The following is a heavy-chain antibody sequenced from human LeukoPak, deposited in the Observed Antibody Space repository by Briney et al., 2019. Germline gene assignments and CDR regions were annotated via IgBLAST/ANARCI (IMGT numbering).Heavy chain of an antibody. V-gene: IGHV3-49*04. CDR1: GFTFGDYA. J-gene: IGHJ6*02. CDR2: IRSKAYGGTT. Sequence: GGSLRLSCTASGFTFGDYAMNWVRQAPGKGLEWVGFIRSKAYGGTTEYAASVKGRFTISRDDSKSIAYLQMNSLKTEDTAVYYCTRSQVAGHPLILYYYYGMDVWGQGTTVTVSS. CDR3: TRSQVAGHPLILYYYYGMDV. D-gene: IGHD6-19*01.